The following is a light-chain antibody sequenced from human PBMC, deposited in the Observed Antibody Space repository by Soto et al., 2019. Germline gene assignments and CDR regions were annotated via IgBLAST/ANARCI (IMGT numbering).Light chain of an antibody. CDR2: EAS. V-gene: IGKV1-33*01. Sequence: DIQMTQNPYSLSASVEDRVTITCQASQDINNYLNWYQQIPRKAPKLLIFEASDLEAGVPSRFSGGGSGTHFTLTFCSLQPEDVATCYCEHYDILPWTFGHGA. CDR1: QDINNY. J-gene: IGKJ1*01. CDR3: EHYDILPWT.